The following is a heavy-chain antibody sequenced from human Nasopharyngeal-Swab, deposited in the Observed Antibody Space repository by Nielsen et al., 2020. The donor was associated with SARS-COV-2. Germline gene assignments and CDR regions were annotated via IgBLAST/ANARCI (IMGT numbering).Heavy chain of an antibody. CDR2: INWNGGST. D-gene: IGHD3-22*01. Sequence: GESLKISCAASGFTFDDYGMSWVRQAPGKGLEWVSGINWNGGSTGYADSVKGRFTISRDNAKNSLYLQMNSLRAEDTALYHCAGEHYYDSSGYYYYGMDVWGQGTTVTVSS. V-gene: IGHV3-20*01. J-gene: IGHJ6*02. CDR3: AGEHYYDSSGYYYYGMDV. CDR1: GFTFDDYG.